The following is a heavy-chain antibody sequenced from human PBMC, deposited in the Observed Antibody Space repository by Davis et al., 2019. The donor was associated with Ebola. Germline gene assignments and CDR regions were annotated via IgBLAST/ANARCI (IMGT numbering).Heavy chain of an antibody. V-gene: IGHV4-59*08. CDR2: IYYNAIT. CDR3: ASRDGYNGDY. Sequence: MPSETLSLTCTVSGDSISSSYWTWIRQTPGKGLEWIGYIYYNAITIYNPSLKSRVTISVDMSKNQFSLNLISVTAADTAVYYCASRDGYNGDYWGQGTLVTVSS. J-gene: IGHJ4*02. D-gene: IGHD5-24*01. CDR1: GDSISSSY.